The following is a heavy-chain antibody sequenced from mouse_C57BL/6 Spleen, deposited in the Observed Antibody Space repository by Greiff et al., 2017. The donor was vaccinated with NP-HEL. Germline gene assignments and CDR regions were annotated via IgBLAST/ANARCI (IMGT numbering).Heavy chain of an antibody. Sequence: VQLKESGAELVRPGASVKLSCKASGYTFTDYYINWVKQRPGQGLEWIARIYPGSGNTYYNEKFKGKATLTAEKSSSTAYMQLSSLTSEDSAVYFCARDDYDGGYWGQGTTLTVSS. CDR1: GYTFTDYY. V-gene: IGHV1-76*01. D-gene: IGHD2-4*01. J-gene: IGHJ2*01. CDR3: ARDDYDGGY. CDR2: IYPGSGNT.